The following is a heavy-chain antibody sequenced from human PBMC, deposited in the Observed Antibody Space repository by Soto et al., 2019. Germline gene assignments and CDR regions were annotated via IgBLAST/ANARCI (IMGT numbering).Heavy chain of an antibody. CDR2: IHNDGSRA. Sequence: GSLRLSCAASGFSFSSFWMHWARQAPGKGLVWVAHIHNDGSRASYADSVKGRFTISRDNAKNTLYLQMNSRRAEDTAMYYCARDFGEVGSTAAFDIWGQGTMVTVSS. CDR1: GFSFSSFW. J-gene: IGHJ3*02. D-gene: IGHD1-26*01. CDR3: ARDFGEVGSTAAFDI. V-gene: IGHV3-74*01.